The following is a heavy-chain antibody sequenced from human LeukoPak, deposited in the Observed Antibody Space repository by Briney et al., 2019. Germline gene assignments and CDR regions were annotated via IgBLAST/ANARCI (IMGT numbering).Heavy chain of an antibody. CDR1: GYTFTTSW. CDR2: IYAGDSDT. CDR3: AILNHPDGRVY. V-gene: IGHV5-51*01. Sequence: GESLKISCQGSGYTFTTSWIGWVRQLPGKGLEWMAIIYAGDSDTKYSPSFQGQVSISTDRSISTAYLQWSGLKASDTAMYYCAILNHPDGRVYWGQGTLVTVSS. D-gene: IGHD5-24*01. J-gene: IGHJ4*02.